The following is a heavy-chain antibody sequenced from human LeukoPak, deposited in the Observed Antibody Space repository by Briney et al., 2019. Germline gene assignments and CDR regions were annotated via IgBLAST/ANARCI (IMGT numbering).Heavy chain of an antibody. J-gene: IGHJ6*02. V-gene: IGHV1-8*02. CDR2: MTPTSGNT. CDR3: ARNPYRSGAMDV. D-gene: IGHD3-10*01. CDR1: GYTFTTYD. Sequence: AAVKVSCKASGYTFTTYDINWVRQATGQGLEWMGWMTPTSGNTGYAQKFQGRVTLTRNTSTNTAYMELSSLRSDDTAVYYCARNPYRSGAMDVLGQGTTVTVSS.